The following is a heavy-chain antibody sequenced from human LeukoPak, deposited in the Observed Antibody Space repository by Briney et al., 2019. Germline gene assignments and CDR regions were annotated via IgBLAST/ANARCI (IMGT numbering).Heavy chain of an antibody. CDR2: IYSGGST. J-gene: IGHJ3*02. D-gene: IGHD2-15*01. CDR1: GFTVSSND. V-gene: IGHV3-66*01. CDR3: AREYSSGGSCYGAFDI. Sequence: GGSLRLSCAVSGFTVSSNDMSWVRQAPGKGLEWVSVIYSGGSTYYADSVKGRFTISRDNSKNTLYLQMNSLRAEDTAVYYCAREYSSGGSCYGAFDIWGQGTMVTVSS.